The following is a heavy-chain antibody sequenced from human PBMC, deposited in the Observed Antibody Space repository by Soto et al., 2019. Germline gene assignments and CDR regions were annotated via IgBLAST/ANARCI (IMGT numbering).Heavy chain of an antibody. CDR3: AKWSAAGTVYYYYNGMDV. Sequence: EVQLLESGGGLVQPGGSWGLSGAASGFTFSNYAMSGFGQAPGRGLGWVSGIGGSVGTTYYEDSVKGRFTISRDNSRNTLFLQMNSLRAEDTAVYYCAKWSAAGTVYYYYNGMDVWGQGTTVTVSS. CDR1: GFTFSNYA. V-gene: IGHV3-23*01. D-gene: IGHD6-13*01. J-gene: IGHJ6*02. CDR2: IGGSVGTT.